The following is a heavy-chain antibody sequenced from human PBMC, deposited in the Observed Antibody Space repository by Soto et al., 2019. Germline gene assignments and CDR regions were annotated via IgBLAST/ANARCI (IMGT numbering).Heavy chain of an antibody. D-gene: IGHD2-15*01. CDR1: GGSISSGNYY. V-gene: IGHV4-30-4*01. Sequence: SETLSLTCTVSGGSISSGNYYWSWIRQPPGKGLEWIGFISYSGSAYYNPSLKSRVTISVDTSKNQFSLNLSFVTAADTAVYYCATMGTPATGLYFFDYWGQGTLVTVSS. CDR3: ATMGTPATGLYFFDY. J-gene: IGHJ4*02. CDR2: ISYSGSA.